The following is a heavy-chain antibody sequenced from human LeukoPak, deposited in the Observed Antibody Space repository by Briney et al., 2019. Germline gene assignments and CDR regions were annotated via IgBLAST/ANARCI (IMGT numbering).Heavy chain of an antibody. D-gene: IGHD2-21*02. J-gene: IGHJ6*03. CDR1: GFTFSGYG. CDR3: AKDWCCCGGDCYQYYYMDV. CDR2: IRNDGSNK. V-gene: IGHV3-30*02. Sequence: PGGSLRLSCAVSGFTFSGYGMHWVRQAPGKGLERVAFIRNDGSNKDYAKSGKGRFTVSRDNSKNTLYLQMNSLTIEDTAVYYCAKDWCCCGGDCYQYYYMDVWGKGATVIVS.